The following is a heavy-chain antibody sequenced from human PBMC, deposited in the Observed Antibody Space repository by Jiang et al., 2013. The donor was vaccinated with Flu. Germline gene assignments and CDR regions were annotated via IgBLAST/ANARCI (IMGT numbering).Heavy chain of an antibody. CDR3: ARPPLPYCGGDCSPEFDY. Sequence: QLVESGGGVVQPGRSLRLSCAASGFTFSSYAMHWVRQAPGKGLEWVAVISYDGSNKYYADSVKGRFTISRDNSKNTLYLQMNSLRAEDAAVYYCARPPLPYCGGDCSPEFDYWGQGTLVTVSS. CDR1: GFTFSSYA. J-gene: IGHJ4*02. CDR2: ISYDGSNK. V-gene: IGHV3-30-3*01. D-gene: IGHD2-21*02.